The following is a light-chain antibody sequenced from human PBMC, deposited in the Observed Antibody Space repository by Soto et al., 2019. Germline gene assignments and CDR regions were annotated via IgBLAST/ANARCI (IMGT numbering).Light chain of an antibody. CDR2: EVS. V-gene: IGLV2-14*01. Sequence: QSALTQPASVSGSPGQSITISCTETSSDVAAYNYVSWYQHHPGKAPKLMMYEVSKRPSGVSNRFSGSKSGNAASLTISGLQPEDEADYYCSSYTGSNTLVVFDGGTKLTVL. CDR3: SSYTGSNTLVV. J-gene: IGLJ2*01. CDR1: SSDVAAYNY.